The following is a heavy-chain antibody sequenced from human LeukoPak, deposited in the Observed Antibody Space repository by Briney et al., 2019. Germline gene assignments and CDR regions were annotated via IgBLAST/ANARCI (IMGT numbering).Heavy chain of an antibody. CDR1: GFTFSSYW. J-gene: IGHJ4*02. V-gene: IGHV3-74*01. CDR2: INIDGSDI. CDR3: ARKYDYGDYFDY. Sequence: GGSLRLSCAASGFTFSSYWMFWVRQAPGKGLVWVSRINIDGSDITYVDSVKGRFTISRNNAKNSLYLQMNSLRAEDTAVYYCARKYDYGDYFDYWGQGTLVTVSS. D-gene: IGHD4-17*01.